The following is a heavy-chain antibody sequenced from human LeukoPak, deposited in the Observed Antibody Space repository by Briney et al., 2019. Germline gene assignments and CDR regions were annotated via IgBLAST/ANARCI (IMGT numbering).Heavy chain of an antibody. J-gene: IGHJ4*02. CDR2: INTDGTVT. V-gene: IGHV3-74*01. CDR3: ATKQWLAPPPDS. D-gene: IGHD6-19*01. CDR1: GFTFSKYW. Sequence: GGSLRLSCAASGFTFSKYWMLCVRQAPGKGLESVSRINTDGTVTTYADSVKGRFTVSRDNADKTMFLQMNSVRDEDTAVYYCATKQWLAPPPDSWGQGTPVTVSS.